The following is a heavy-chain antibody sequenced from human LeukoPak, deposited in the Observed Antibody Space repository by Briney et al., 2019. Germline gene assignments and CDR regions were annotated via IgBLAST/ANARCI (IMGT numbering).Heavy chain of an antibody. J-gene: IGHJ4*02. CDR2: INPNNGGT. CDR1: GYTFTAHY. CDR3: ARGVVTEGFDY. Sequence: ASVKVSCKASGYTFTAHYMHLVRQAPGQGLEWVGWINPNNGGTNYAQKFQGRVTMTGGTSISTAYMDLSRLRSDDTAVYYCARGVVTEGFDYWGQGTLVTVSS. V-gene: IGHV1-2*02. D-gene: IGHD3-22*01.